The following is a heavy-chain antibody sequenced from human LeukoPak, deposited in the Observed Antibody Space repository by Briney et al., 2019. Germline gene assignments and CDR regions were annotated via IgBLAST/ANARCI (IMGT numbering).Heavy chain of an antibody. CDR3: TRMTAGHDY. Sequence: PSETLSLTCAVSGVSFYDYYWSWVRQTPGKGLEWIGEITHSGYTNDSPSLKSRVTLSIDTSRKQFSLNLRSVTVADTGIYYCTRMTAGHDYWGQGTLVTVSS. CDR1: GVSFYDYY. CDR2: ITHSGYT. V-gene: IGHV4-34*01. J-gene: IGHJ4*02. D-gene: IGHD2-21*02.